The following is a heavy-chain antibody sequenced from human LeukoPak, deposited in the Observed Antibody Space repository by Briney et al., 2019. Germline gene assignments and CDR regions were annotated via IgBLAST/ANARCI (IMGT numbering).Heavy chain of an antibody. Sequence: SGPALVKPTQTLTLTCTFSGFSLSTSGMCVSWIRQPPGKALEWLARIDWDDDKYYSTSLKARLTISKDTSKNQVVLTMTNMDPVDTATYHCARIPVDTEEYYFDYWGQGTLVTVSS. D-gene: IGHD5-18*01. CDR3: ARIPVDTEEYYFDY. CDR2: IDWDDDK. J-gene: IGHJ4*02. CDR1: GFSLSTSGMC. V-gene: IGHV2-70*11.